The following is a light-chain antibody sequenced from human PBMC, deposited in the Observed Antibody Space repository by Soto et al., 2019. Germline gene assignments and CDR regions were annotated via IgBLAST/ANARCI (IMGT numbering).Light chain of an antibody. CDR2: GSS. Sequence: EIVLTQSPASLSLSPGERATLSCRASHSVPTTYLAWYQQKPDQAPRVLIYGSSSRATGIPDRFSGSGSGTDFTLTITRLEPEDFALYFCQQCATSPWTFGQGTKVEIK. CDR1: HSVPTTY. CDR3: QQCATSPWT. J-gene: IGKJ1*01. V-gene: IGKV3-20*01.